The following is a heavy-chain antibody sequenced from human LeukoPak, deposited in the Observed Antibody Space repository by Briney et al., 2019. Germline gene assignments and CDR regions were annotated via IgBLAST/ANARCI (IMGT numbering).Heavy chain of an antibody. CDR1: DSSFRSHD. CDR3: AKGPNFGSWRAVDY. D-gene: IGHD3-10*01. CDR2: LAPDGAS. J-gene: IGHJ4*02. Sequence: GGSLRLSCAVSDSSFRSHDMSWVRQTLEKGLEWVSSLAPDGASFYADSVRGRFTISRDKSQNIPYLQMNSLRADDTAIYYCAKGPNFGSWRAVDYWGQGSLVTVSS. V-gene: IGHV3-23*01.